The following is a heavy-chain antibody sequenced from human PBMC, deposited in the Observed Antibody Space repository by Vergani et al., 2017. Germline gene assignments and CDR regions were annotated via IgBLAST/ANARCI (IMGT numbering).Heavy chain of an antibody. CDR1: GGTFSSYA. CDR3: ARDRIGELFTSGMDV. J-gene: IGHJ6*02. V-gene: IGHV1-69*17. Sequence: QVQLVQSGAEVKKPGSSVKVSCKASGGTFSSYAISWVRQAPGQGLEWMGGIIPIFGIANYAQKFQGRVTITADKSTSTAYMELSSLRSEDTAVYYLARDRIGELFTSGMDVWGQGTTVTVSS. D-gene: IGHD3-10*01. CDR2: IIPIFGIA.